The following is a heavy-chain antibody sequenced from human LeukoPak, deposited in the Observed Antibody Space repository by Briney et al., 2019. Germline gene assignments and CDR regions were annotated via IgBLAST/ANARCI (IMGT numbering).Heavy chain of an antibody. CDR2: INKDGSQK. V-gene: IGHV3-7*04. Sequence: GGSLRLSCAASGISFSSHWMTWVRQAPGEGLEWVANINKDGSQKKYVDSVKGRFTISRDNAKNSLYLQMSSLRAEDTAVYYCARDRGWYRADYWGQGTLVTVSS. D-gene: IGHD6-19*01. CDR3: ARDRGWYRADY. CDR1: GISFSSHW. J-gene: IGHJ4*02.